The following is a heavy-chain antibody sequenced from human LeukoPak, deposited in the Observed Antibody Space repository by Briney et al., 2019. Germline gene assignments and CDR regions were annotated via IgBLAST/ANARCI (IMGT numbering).Heavy chain of an antibody. Sequence: ASVKVSCKVSGYTLTELSMHWVRQAPGKGLEWMGGFDPEDGGTIYAQKFQGRVTMTEDTSTDTAYMELSSLRSEDTAVYYCATDSMAAAGTWGYYYYGMDVWGKGTTVTVSS. CDR1: GYTLTELS. CDR2: FDPEDGGT. D-gene: IGHD6-13*01. CDR3: ATDSMAAAGTWGYYYYGMDV. J-gene: IGHJ6*04. V-gene: IGHV1-24*01.